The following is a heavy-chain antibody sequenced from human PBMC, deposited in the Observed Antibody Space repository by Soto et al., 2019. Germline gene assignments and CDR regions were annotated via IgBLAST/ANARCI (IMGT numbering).Heavy chain of an antibody. V-gene: IGHV1-3*01. CDR1: GYTFTSYA. CDR3: ARGSFDFWSGYYSFHY. D-gene: IGHD3-3*01. CDR2: INAGNGNT. Sequence: GASVKVSCKASGYTFTSYAMHWVRQAPGQRLGWMGWINAGNGNTKYSQKFQGRVTITRDTSASTAYMELSSLRSEDTAVYYCARGSFDFWSGYYSFHYWGQGTLVTVSS. J-gene: IGHJ4*02.